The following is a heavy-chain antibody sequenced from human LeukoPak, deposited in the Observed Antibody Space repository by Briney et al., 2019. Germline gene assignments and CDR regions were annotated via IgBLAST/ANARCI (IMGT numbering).Heavy chain of an antibody. CDR1: GFTFSSYA. CDR3: ASGSEVVIDY. V-gene: IGHV3-21*01. CDR2: ISSSSSYI. D-gene: IGHD3-10*01. Sequence: GGSLGLSCAASGFTFSSYAMSWVRQAPGKGLEWVSSISSSSSYIYYADSVKGRFTISRDNAKNSLYLQMNSLRAEDTAVYYCASGSEVVIDYWGQGTLVTVSS. J-gene: IGHJ4*02.